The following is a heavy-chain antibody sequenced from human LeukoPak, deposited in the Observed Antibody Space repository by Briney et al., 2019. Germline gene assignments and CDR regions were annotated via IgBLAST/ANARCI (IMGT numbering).Heavy chain of an antibody. J-gene: IGHJ4*02. CDR2: ISLSGLT. CDR3: TRENGAFSPFGF. D-gene: IGHD2-8*01. Sequence: PSETLSLTCGFSGGSITTTNFWSWVRQAPGQGLEWIGEISLSGLTNYNSSLSSRVTISLDRAKNHLSLNLRSVTVADTAIYYCTRENGAFSPFGFWGQGTVVTVSS. CDR1: GGSITTTNF. V-gene: IGHV4-4*02.